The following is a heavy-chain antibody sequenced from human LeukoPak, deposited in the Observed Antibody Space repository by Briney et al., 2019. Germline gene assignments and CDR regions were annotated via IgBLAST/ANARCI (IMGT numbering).Heavy chain of an antibody. D-gene: IGHD5-18*01. CDR2: ISSSGGII. V-gene: IGHV3-48*03. Sequence: GRSLRLSCAASGFTFNSFDMTWVRQAPGKGLEWVSYISSSGGIIYYADSVKGRFTISRDNTKNSLCLQMSSLRAEDTAVYYCARVRYSYGHFDYWGQGALVTVSA. J-gene: IGHJ4*02. CDR1: GFTFNSFD. CDR3: ARVRYSYGHFDY.